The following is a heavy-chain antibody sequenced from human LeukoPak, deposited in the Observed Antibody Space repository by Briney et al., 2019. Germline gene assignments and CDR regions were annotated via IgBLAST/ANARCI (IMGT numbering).Heavy chain of an antibody. CDR1: GGTFSSYA. V-gene: IGHV1-69*13. Sequence: ASVKVSCKASGGTFSSYAISWVRQAPGQGLEWMGGIIPIFGTANYAQKFQGRVTITADESTSTAYMELSSLRSEDTAVYYCARDWDYYGSGSYSYYYYGMDVWGQGTTVTVSS. D-gene: IGHD3-10*01. CDR2: IIPIFGTA. J-gene: IGHJ6*02. CDR3: ARDWDYYGSGSYSYYYYGMDV.